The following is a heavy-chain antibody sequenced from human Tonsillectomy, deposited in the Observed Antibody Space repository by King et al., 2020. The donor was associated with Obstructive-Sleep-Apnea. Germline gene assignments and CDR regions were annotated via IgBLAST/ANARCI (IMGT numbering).Heavy chain of an antibody. Sequence: VQLVESGGGVVQPGGSLRLSCAASGFTFRNYGMHWVRQAPGKGLERVAFTRFDGSDKTYADSVKGRFTISRDNSKNTLYLQMNSLRAEDTAVYSCAKDKRDQLLSNDAFDFWGQGTMVTVSS. CDR3: AKDKRDQLLSNDAFDF. CDR2: TRFDGSDK. J-gene: IGHJ3*01. D-gene: IGHD2-2*01. CDR1: GFTFRNYG. V-gene: IGHV3-30*02.